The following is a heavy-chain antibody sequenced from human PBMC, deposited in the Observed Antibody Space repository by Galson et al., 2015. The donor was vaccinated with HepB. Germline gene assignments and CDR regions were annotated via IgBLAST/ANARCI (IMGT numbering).Heavy chain of an antibody. D-gene: IGHD2-2*01. CDR1: GFSLNTRGMC. V-gene: IGHV2-70*11. CDR3: ARIRGSSASCYGDAFDI. CDR2: VQWDDDK. J-gene: IGHJ3*02. Sequence: PALVKPTQTLTLTCTFSGFSLNTRGMCLSWIRQPPGKTLEWLARVQWDDDKYYSTSLETRLAISKDTSKNQVFLTMANMDFVDTATYYCARIRGSSASCYGDAFDIWGQGTVVTVSS.